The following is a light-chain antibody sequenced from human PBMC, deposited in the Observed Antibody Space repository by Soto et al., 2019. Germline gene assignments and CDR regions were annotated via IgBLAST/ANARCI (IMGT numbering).Light chain of an antibody. J-gene: IGLJ2*01. CDR2: DVS. V-gene: IGLV2-8*01. CDR3: SSYGGRNNLI. Sequence: QSVLTQPPSASGSPGQSVTISCTGTSSDVGGYNYVSWYQQHPGKAPKLMIYDVSERPSGVPDRFSGSKSGNTASLTVSGLQAEDEADYYCSSYGGRNNLIFGGGTKLTVL. CDR1: SSDVGGYNY.